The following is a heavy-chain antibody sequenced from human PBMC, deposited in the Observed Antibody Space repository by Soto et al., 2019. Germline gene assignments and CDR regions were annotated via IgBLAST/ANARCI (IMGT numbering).Heavy chain of an antibody. CDR2: IWYDGSNK. CDR3: ASLSKKGYYFDY. Sequence: GGSLRLSFAASGFTFSSYGMHWVRQAPGKGLEWVAAIWYDGSNKYYADSVKGRFTISRDNSKNTLYLQMNSLRAEDTAVYYCASLSKKGYYFDYWGQGT. CDR1: GFTFSSYG. V-gene: IGHV3-33*01. J-gene: IGHJ4*02.